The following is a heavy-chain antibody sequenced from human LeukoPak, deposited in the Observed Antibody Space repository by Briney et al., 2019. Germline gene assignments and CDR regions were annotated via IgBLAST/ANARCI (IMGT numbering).Heavy chain of an antibody. CDR2: IYYTGST. J-gene: IGHJ3*02. Sequence: SETLSLTCTVSGGSINRSTYYWGWIRQPPGKGLEWIGSIYYTGSTYNNPSLKSRVTISVDTSKNQFSLKLSSVTAADTAVYYCARGSPTYYDFWSGYSGGDAFDIWGQGTMVTVSS. CDR3: ARGSPTYYDFWSGYSGGDAFDI. CDR1: GGSINRSTYY. V-gene: IGHV4-39*07. D-gene: IGHD3-3*01.